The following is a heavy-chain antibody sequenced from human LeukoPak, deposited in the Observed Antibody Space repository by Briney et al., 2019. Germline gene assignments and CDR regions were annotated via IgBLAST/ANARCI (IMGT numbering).Heavy chain of an antibody. D-gene: IGHD3-16*01. CDR2: INRSGST. Sequence: SETLSLTCAVYGGSFSGYYWSWIRQPPGKGLEWIGEINRSGSTNSNPSLKSRLTISVDTSKNQFSLRLTSVTAADTAVYYCAKPAQIPRGGLSYYSYSYMAVGGKGPRVPVP. CDR1: GGSFSGYY. J-gene: IGHJ6*03. V-gene: IGHV4-34*01. CDR3: AKPAQIPRGGLSYYSYSYMAV.